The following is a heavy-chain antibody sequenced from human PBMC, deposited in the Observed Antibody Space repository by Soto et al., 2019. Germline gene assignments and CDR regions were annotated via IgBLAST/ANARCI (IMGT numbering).Heavy chain of an antibody. V-gene: IGHV4-59*11. CDR2: IYYSGST. CDR3: AGVPDY. J-gene: IGHJ4*02. Sequence: PSETLCLTCIVSGGSISSHYWSWIRQPPGKGLEWIGYIYYSGSTNYNPSLKSRVTISIDTSKNQFSLKLSSVTAADTAVYYCAGVPDYWGQGILVTVSS. CDR1: GGSISSHY. D-gene: IGHD2-2*01.